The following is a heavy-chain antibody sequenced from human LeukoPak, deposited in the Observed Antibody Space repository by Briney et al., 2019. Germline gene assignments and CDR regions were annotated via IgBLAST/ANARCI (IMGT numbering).Heavy chain of an antibody. Sequence: SETLSLTCSVSGGSISSSRYYWSWIRQPAGKGLEWIGRIYTSGSTNYNPSLKSRVTISVDKSKNQFSLKLSSVTAADTAVYYCARGTMVRGVIYYYYYMDVWGKGTTVTVSS. J-gene: IGHJ6*03. CDR3: ARGTMVRGVIYYYYYMDV. CDR1: GGSISSSRYY. V-gene: IGHV4-61*02. D-gene: IGHD3-10*01. CDR2: IYTSGST.